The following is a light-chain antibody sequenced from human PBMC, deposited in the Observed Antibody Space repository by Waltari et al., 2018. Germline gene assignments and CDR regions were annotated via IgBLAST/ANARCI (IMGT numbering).Light chain of an antibody. J-gene: IGLJ3*02. Sequence: QSVLTQSPSASGTPGQRVTISCSGXSSXXGANYVYWYQQFPGTAPRLLIYRSYQRPSGVPDRFSGSKSGTSASLAISGLRSEDEADYYCATWDDSLNAWVFXGGTRLTAL. V-gene: IGLV1-47*01. CDR2: RSY. CDR3: ATWDDSLNAWV. CDR1: SSXXGANY.